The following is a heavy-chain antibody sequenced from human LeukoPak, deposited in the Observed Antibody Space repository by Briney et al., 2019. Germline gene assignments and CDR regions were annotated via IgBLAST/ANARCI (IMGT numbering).Heavy chain of an antibody. CDR3: ATRGDTAMSLLY. CDR2: IYYSGST. J-gene: IGHJ4*02. V-gene: IGHV4-59*01. D-gene: IGHD5-18*01. CDR1: GGSISSYY. Sequence: SETLSHTCTVSGGSISSYYWSWIRQPPGKGLEWIGYIYYSGSTNYNPSLKSRVTISVDTSKNQFSLKLSSVTAADTAVYYCATRGDTAMSLLYWGQGTLVTVSS.